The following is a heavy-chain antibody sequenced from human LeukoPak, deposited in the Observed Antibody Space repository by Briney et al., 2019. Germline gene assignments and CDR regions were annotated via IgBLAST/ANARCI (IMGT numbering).Heavy chain of an antibody. CDR3: ARLFYCSSTSCSYMDV. Sequence: GGSLRLSCAASGFTFSSYSMNWVRQAPGKGLEWVSSISNSGSYIYYADSVKGRFTISRDNAKNSLYLQMNSLRAEDTAVYYCARLFYCSSTSCSYMDVWGKGTTVTVSS. D-gene: IGHD2-2*01. CDR1: GFTFSSYS. CDR2: ISNSGSYI. J-gene: IGHJ6*03. V-gene: IGHV3-21*01.